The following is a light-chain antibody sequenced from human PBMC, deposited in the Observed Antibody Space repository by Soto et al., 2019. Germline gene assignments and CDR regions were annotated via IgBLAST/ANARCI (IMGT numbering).Light chain of an antibody. CDR3: QQNNNWPPIT. V-gene: IGKV3-15*01. Sequence: EIVMTQSPATLSVSPGERATLSCRASQSVSSNLAWHQQKPGQAPRILMYDASTRATGIPARFSGSGSGTEFTLTISSLQSEDFAVYYCQQNNNWPPITFGQGTRLEIK. J-gene: IGKJ5*01. CDR2: DAS. CDR1: QSVSSN.